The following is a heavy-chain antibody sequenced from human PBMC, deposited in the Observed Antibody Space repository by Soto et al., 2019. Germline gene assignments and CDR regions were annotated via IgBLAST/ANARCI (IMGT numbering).Heavy chain of an antibody. CDR2: NYYTGST. CDR1: GGSINSYY. V-gene: IGHV4-59*08. Sequence: SETLSLTCTVSGGSINSYYWSWIRQPPGKGLEWIGYNYYTGSTNYNPSLKSRLTISVDTSNNHFSLKLTSVTAVDTAVYFCAGYSRSTGTTRGHRLAPWGHGTQVTVSS. D-gene: IGHD1-7*01. CDR3: AGYSRSTGTTRGHRLAP. J-gene: IGHJ5*02.